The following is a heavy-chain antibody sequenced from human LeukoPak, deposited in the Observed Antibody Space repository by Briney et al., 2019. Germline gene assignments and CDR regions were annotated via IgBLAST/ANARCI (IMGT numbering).Heavy chain of an antibody. D-gene: IGHD3-9*01. Sequence: SSETLSLTCTVSGGSISSYYWSWIRQPPGKGLEWIGYIYYSGSTNYNPSLKSRVTISVKTSKNQFSLKLRSVTAADTAVYYCARVTGYTIEDYFDYWGQGTLVTVSS. CDR3: ARVTGYTIEDYFDY. CDR2: IYYSGST. J-gene: IGHJ4*02. V-gene: IGHV4-59*01. CDR1: GGSISSYY.